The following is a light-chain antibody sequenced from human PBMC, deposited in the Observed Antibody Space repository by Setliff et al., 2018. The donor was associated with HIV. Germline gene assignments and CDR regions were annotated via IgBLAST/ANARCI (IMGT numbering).Light chain of an antibody. CDR2: QAT. Sequence: QSALTQPASVSGSPGQSITISCAGTSSDVGHYNLVSWYQQHPGKAPKLMIYQATKRPSGVSNRFSGSKSGNTASLTISGLQAEDEADYYCCSNTGSNTYVFGTGTKVTVL. J-gene: IGLJ1*01. CDR1: SSDVGHYNL. CDR3: CSNTGSNTYV. V-gene: IGLV2-23*01.